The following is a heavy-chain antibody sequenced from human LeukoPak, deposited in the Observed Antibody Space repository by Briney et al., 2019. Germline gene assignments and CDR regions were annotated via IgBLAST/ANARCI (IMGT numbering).Heavy chain of an antibody. CDR1: GGFISSSSYY. V-gene: IGHV4-39*01. D-gene: IGHD1-26*01. CDR3: ARPAYRGSYYDAFDI. J-gene: IGHJ3*02. CDR2: IYYSGST. Sequence: SETLSLTCTVSGGFISSSSYYWGWIRQPPGKGLEWIGSIYYSGSTYYNPSLKSRVTISVDTSKNKFSLKLNSVTAADTAVYYCARPAYRGSYYDAFDIWGQGTMVTVSS.